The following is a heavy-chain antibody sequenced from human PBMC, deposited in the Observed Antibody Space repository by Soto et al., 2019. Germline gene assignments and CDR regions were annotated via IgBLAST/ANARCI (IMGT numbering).Heavy chain of an antibody. CDR2: INHSGST. CDR3: ARENCSGGSGYSGF. Sequence: QVQLQQWGAGLLKPSETLSLTCAVYGGSFSGYYWSWIRQPPGKGLGWIGEINHSGSTNYNPSLKSRVNISVDTSKSQFSLKLSSVTAADTAVYYCARENCSGGSGYSGFWGQGTLVTVSS. J-gene: IGHJ4*02. D-gene: IGHD2-15*01. V-gene: IGHV4-34*01. CDR1: GGSFSGYY.